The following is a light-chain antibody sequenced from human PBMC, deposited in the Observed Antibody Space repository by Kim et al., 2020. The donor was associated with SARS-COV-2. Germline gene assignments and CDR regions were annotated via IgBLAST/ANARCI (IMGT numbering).Light chain of an antibody. Sequence: QLVLTQSPSASASLGASVKLTCTLSSGHSSYAIAWHQQQPEKGPRYLMKVNRDGSHTKGDGIPDRFSGSRSGAERYLTISSLQSEDEADCYCQTWDTGIRVFGGGTQLTVL. J-gene: IGLJ3*02. CDR3: QTWDTGIRV. V-gene: IGLV4-69*01. CDR2: VNRDGSH. CDR1: SGHSSYA.